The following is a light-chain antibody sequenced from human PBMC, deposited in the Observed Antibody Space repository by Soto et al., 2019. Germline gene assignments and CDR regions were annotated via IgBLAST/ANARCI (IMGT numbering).Light chain of an antibody. CDR2: GAS. CDR1: QIISSTY. Sequence: DIVLTQSPGTLSLSPGERATLSCRASQIISSTYLGWYQQKPGQAPRLLIYGASSRATGIPDRFSGSWSGTDFTLTISRLEPEDFAVYYCHHYGTSLYTFGQGTKLEIK. V-gene: IGKV3-20*01. CDR3: HHYGTSLYT. J-gene: IGKJ2*01.